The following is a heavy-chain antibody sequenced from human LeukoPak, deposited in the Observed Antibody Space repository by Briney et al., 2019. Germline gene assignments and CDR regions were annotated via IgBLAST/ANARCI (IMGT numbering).Heavy chain of an antibody. D-gene: IGHD3-10*02. J-gene: IGHJ6*04. V-gene: IGHV3-7*01. Sequence: GGSLRLSCAASGFTFTNYWMSWVRQAPGKGLELVANIKQDRSEKYYVDSVKGRFTISRDNAKNTLYLQMRSLRAEDTAVYYCAELGITMIGGVWGEGTTVTISS. CDR2: IKQDRSEK. CDR3: AELGITMIGGV. CDR1: GFTFTNYW.